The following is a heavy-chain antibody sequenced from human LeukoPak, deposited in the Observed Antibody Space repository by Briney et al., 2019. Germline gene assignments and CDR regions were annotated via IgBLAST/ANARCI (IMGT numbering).Heavy chain of an antibody. J-gene: IGHJ4*02. CDR2: INPNSGHT. CDR1: GYTFTSYD. V-gene: IGHV1-8*01. Sequence: ASVKVSCKSSGYTFTSYDINWVRQATGQGLEWMGWINPNSGHTGYAQKFWGRATITRDTPITTAYMELSSLSSEDTAIYYCAREPSLHSSSSYNFWGQGTLVTVSS. D-gene: IGHD6-6*01. CDR3: AREPSLHSSSSYNF.